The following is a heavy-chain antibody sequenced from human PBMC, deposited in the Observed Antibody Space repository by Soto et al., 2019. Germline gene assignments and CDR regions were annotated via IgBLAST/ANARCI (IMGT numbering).Heavy chain of an antibody. V-gene: IGHV1-8*01. Sequence: ASVKVSCKASGYTLTSYDINWVRQATGQGLEWMGWMNPNSGNTGYAQKFQGRVTMTRNTSISTAYMELSSLRSEDTAVYYCARGMLVDFWSGPYGMDVWGQGTTVTVSS. J-gene: IGHJ6*02. CDR3: ARGMLVDFWSGPYGMDV. D-gene: IGHD3-3*01. CDR1: GYTLTSYD. CDR2: MNPNSGNT.